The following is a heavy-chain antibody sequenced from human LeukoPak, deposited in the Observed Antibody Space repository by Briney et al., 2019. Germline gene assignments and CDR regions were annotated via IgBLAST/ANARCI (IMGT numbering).Heavy chain of an antibody. CDR3: ARVGVGATYYFDY. CDR2: IKQDGSEK. D-gene: IGHD1-26*01. Sequence: GGSLRLSCAAYGFTFSSYWMSWVRQAPGKGLEWVANIKQDGSEKYYVDSVKGRFTISRDNAKNSLYLQMNSLRAEDTAVYYCARVGVGATYYFDYWGQGTLVTVSS. J-gene: IGHJ4*02. V-gene: IGHV3-7*01. CDR1: GFTFSSYW.